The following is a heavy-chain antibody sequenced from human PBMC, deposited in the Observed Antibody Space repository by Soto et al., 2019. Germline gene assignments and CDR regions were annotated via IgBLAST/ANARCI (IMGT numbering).Heavy chain of an antibody. CDR1: GFTFSNYD. Sequence: GGSLRLSCAASGFTFSNYDMHWVRQVSGKGLEWVSVIESVGDTKYPGSVKGRFTISRENAKNSLYLQMNSLRAGDTAVYYCVRGHCSSTSCYPYYYNYYMDVWGKGTTVTVSS. D-gene: IGHD2-2*01. CDR3: VRGHCSSTSCYPYYYNYYMDV. CDR2: IESVGDT. J-gene: IGHJ6*03. V-gene: IGHV3-13*01.